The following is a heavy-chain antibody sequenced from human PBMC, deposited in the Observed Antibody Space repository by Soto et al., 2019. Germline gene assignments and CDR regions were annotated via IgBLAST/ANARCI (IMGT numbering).Heavy chain of an antibody. D-gene: IGHD3-22*01. J-gene: IGHJ4*02. Sequence: QLRLQESGPGLVKPSETLSLTCSVSGGSVSYNSYYWGWIRQPPGKGLEWVGGIFYTGTTYYNPSLKDRLSISVDTSKNSFSLKLTSVTAADTAVYYCARVTYYFDTSGEPRDSWGQGTLVTVSS. V-gene: IGHV4-39*02. CDR3: ARVTYYFDTSGEPRDS. CDR2: IFYTGTT. CDR1: GGSVSYNSYY.